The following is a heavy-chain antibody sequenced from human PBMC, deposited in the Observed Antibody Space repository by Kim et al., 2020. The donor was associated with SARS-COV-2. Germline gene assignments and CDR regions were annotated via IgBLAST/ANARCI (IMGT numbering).Heavy chain of an antibody. CDR2: MNPNSGNT. V-gene: IGHV1-8*01. J-gene: IGHJ3*02. Sequence: ASVKVSCKASGYTFTSYDINWVRQATGQGLEWMGWMNPNSGNTGYAQKFQGRVTMTRNTSISTAYMELSSLRSEDTAVYYCARGLQERDGYNLLAFDIWGQGTMVTVSS. CDR3: ARGLQERDGYNLLAFDI. D-gene: IGHD5-12*01. CDR1: GYTFTSYD.